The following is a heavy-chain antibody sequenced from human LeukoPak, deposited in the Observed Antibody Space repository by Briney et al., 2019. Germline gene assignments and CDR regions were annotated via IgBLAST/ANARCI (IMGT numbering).Heavy chain of an antibody. J-gene: IGHJ4*02. CDR2: IKQDESEK. Sequence: PGGSLRLSCAASGFTFSSYWMSWIRQAPGKGLEWMANIKQDESEKYYVDSVKGRFTISRDNAKISLYLQMNSLRAEDTAVYYCARDRVGYFDYWGQGTLVTASS. CDR1: GFTFSSYW. CDR3: ARDRVGYFDY. V-gene: IGHV3-7*04. D-gene: IGHD1-26*01.